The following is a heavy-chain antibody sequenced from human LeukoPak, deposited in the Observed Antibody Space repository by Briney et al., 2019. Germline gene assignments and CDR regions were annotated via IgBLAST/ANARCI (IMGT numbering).Heavy chain of an antibody. CDR1: GGTLSSYA. CDR3: ATPRRIAVAGTLPFDY. V-gene: IGHV1-69*04. D-gene: IGHD6-19*01. CDR2: IIPMLGIA. J-gene: IGHJ4*02. Sequence: SVKVSCKASGGTLSSYAISWVRQAPGQGLEWMGRIIPMLGIANYAQKFQGRVTITADKSTSTAYMELGSLRSEDTAVYYCATPRRIAVAGTLPFDYWGQGTLVTVSS.